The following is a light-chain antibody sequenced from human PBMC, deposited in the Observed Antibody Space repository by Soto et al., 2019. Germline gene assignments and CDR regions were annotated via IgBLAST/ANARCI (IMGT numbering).Light chain of an antibody. Sequence: EVVMTQSPATLSVSPGERATLSCRASQSVNSNLAWYQQKPGQAPRLLIHGASTWATGIPARFSGSGFGTEFILTISSLQSEDFAIYYCQQYNNWLWTFGQGTKVEIK. CDR2: GAS. CDR1: QSVNSN. V-gene: IGKV3-15*01. CDR3: QQYNNWLWT. J-gene: IGKJ1*01.